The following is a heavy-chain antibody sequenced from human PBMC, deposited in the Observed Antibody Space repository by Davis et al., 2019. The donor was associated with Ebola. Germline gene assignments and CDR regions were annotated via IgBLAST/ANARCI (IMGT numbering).Heavy chain of an antibody. Sequence: MPSETLSLTCAVYGGSFSGYYWSWIRQPPGKGLEWIGEINHSGSTNYNPSLKSRVTISVDTSKNQFSLKLSSVTAADTAVYYCARGRGNYAIDYWGQGTLVTVSS. CDR1: GGSFSGYY. CDR3: ARGRGNYAIDY. D-gene: IGHD1-7*01. V-gene: IGHV4-34*01. CDR2: INHSGST. J-gene: IGHJ4*02.